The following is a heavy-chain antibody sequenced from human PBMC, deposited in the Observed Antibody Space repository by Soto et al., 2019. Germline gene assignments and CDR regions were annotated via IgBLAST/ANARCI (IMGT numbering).Heavy chain of an antibody. J-gene: IGHJ4*02. V-gene: IGHV3-30*18. D-gene: IGHD5-18*01. CDR2: ISYDGSNK. CDR3: AKGLGYSYGFHHVEPFDY. Sequence: PGGSLRLSCAASGFTFSSYGMHWVRQAPGKGMEWVAVISYDGSNKYYADSVKGRFTISRDNSKNTLYLQMNSLRAEDTAVYYCAKGLGYSYGFHHVEPFDYRGQGTLVTVSS. CDR1: GFTFSSYG.